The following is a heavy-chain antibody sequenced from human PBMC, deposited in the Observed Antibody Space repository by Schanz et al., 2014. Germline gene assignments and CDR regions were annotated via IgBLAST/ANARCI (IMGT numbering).Heavy chain of an antibody. J-gene: IGHJ5*02. CDR2: IKSRSDGGTT. CDR1: GFTFRDHY. CDR3: STTPNFYASGTYSWFDP. Sequence: EVQLVEFGGGLVQPGESLRVSCAASGFTFRDHYMDWVRQAPGKGLEWVGRIKSRSDGGTTDYAAPVKGRFIISRDDSRNTLYLQMSGLKTEDTAVYYCSTTPNFYASGTYSWFDPWGQGTRVTVSS. V-gene: IGHV3-15*01. D-gene: IGHD3-10*01.